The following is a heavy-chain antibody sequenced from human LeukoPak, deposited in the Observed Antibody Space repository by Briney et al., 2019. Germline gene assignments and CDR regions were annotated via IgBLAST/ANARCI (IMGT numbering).Heavy chain of an antibody. V-gene: IGHV3-23*01. J-gene: IGHJ6*02. CDR1: GFTFSSYA. Sequence: GGSLRLSCAASGFTFSSYAMSWVRQAPGKGLEWVSAISGSGGSTYYADSVKGRFTISRVNSKNTLYLQMNSLRAEDTAVYYCAKRGAAGLNNYYYGMDVWGQGTTVTVSS. CDR3: AKRGAAGLNNYYYGMDV. D-gene: IGHD6-13*01. CDR2: ISGSGGST.